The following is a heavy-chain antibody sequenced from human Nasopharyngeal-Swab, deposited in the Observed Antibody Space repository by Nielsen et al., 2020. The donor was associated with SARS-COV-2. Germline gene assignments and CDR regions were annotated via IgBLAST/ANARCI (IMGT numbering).Heavy chain of an antibody. D-gene: IGHD5-24*01. Sequence: ASVKVSCKASGYTFTTYAMHWVRQAPGQGLEWMGWINTGNDNTKYSQKFQGRVTITRDTSASTAYMELSSLRSEGTAVYYCARDDMWLQSAFDYWGQGTLVTVSS. J-gene: IGHJ4*02. CDR3: ARDDMWLQSAFDY. CDR2: INTGNDNT. V-gene: IGHV1-3*04. CDR1: GYTFTTYA.